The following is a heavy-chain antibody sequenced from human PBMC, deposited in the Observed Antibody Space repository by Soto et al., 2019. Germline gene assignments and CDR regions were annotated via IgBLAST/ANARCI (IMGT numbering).Heavy chain of an antibody. D-gene: IGHD3-3*02. J-gene: IGHJ4*02. V-gene: IGHV3-48*01. CDR3: ARVFLSFFGVTTAFPYDY. Sequence: HPGGSLRLSCAASGFTFSSYSMNWVRQAPGKGLEWVSYISSSSSTIYYADSVKGRFTISRDNAKNSLYLQMNSLRAEDTAVYYCARVFLSFFGVTTAFPYDYWGQGTLVTVSS. CDR1: GFTFSSYS. CDR2: ISSSSSTI.